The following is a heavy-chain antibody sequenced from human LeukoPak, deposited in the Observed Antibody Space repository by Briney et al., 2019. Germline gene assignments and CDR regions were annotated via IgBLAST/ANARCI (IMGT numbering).Heavy chain of an antibody. CDR2: IIPILGIA. J-gene: IGHJ4*02. Sequence: SVKVSCKASGGTFSSYAISWVRQAPGQGLEWMGRIIPILGIANYAQKFQGRVTITADKSTSTAYMELSSLRSEDTAVYYCARGDLMTTVSDYWGQGTLITVSS. D-gene: IGHD4-11*01. V-gene: IGHV1-69*04. CDR1: GGTFSSYA. CDR3: ARGDLMTTVSDY.